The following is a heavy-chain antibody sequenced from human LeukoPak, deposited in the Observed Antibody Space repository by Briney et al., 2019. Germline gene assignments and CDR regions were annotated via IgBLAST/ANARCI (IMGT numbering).Heavy chain of an antibody. CDR3: AREKTRQHIVVVTATQRPYYYGMDV. J-gene: IGHJ6*02. Sequence: ASVKVSCKASGYTFTNYYMHWVRQAPGHGLEWMGIINPSGGSTSYAQKFQGRVTMTRDTSTSTVYMELSSLRSEDTAVYYCAREKTRQHIVVVTATQRPYYYGMDVWGQGTTVTVSS. D-gene: IGHD2-21*02. CDR1: GYTFTNYY. V-gene: IGHV1-46*01. CDR2: INPSGGST.